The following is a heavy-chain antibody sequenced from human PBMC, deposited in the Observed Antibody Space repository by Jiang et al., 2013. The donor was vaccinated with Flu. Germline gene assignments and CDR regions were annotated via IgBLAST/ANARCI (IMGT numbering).Heavy chain of an antibody. CDR1: GYTFTGYY. CDR2: INPNSGGT. Sequence: QSGAEVKKPGASVKVSCKASGYTFTGYYMHWVRQAPGQGLEWMGWINPNSGGTNYAQKFQGWVTMTRDTSISTAYMELSRLRSDDTAVYYCARDSRRAAMVSVDNWFDPWGQGTLVTVSS. CDR3: ARDSRRAAMVSVDNWFDP. J-gene: IGHJ5*02. V-gene: IGHV1-2*04. D-gene: IGHD5-18*01.